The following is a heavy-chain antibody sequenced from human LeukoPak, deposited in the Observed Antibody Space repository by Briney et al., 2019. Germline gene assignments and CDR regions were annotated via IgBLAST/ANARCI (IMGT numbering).Heavy chain of an antibody. CDR2: IYHDGSNK. D-gene: IGHD5-18*01. CDR1: GFTFSSYC. Sequence: GGSLRLSCAASGFTFSSYCMSWVRQAPGKGLEWVADIYHDGSNKYYADSVKSRVTISIDKSKNTLYLQLNSVIAEDTAVYYCSASGYWDRRFDYWGQGTLVTVSS. J-gene: IGHJ4*02. CDR3: SASGYWDRRFDY. V-gene: IGHV3-30*03.